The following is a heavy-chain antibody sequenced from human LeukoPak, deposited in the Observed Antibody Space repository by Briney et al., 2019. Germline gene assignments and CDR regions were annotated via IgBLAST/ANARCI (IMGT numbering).Heavy chain of an antibody. CDR1: GGTFSSYA. CDR3: ARAVWFGELSIRPWFDP. V-gene: IGHV1-69*05. D-gene: IGHD3-10*01. J-gene: IGHJ5*02. Sequence: SVKVSCKASGGTFSSYAISWVRQAPGQGLEWMGRIIPIFGTANYAQKFQGRVTITTDESTSTAYMELSSLRSEDTAVYYCARAVWFGELSIRPWFDPWGQGTLVTVSS. CDR2: IIPIFGTA.